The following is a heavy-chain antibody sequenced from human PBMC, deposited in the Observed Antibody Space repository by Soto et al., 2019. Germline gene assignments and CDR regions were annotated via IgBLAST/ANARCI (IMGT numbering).Heavy chain of an antibody. J-gene: IGHJ4*02. CDR3: ARGLYYYDSSGSGPDLY. D-gene: IGHD3-22*01. Sequence: PSETLSLTCAVYGGSFSGYYGSWIRQPPGKGLEWIGEISHSGSTNYIPSLKSRVTISADTSKDQFSLKLSSVTAADTAVYYCARGLYYYDSSGSGPDLYWGQGILVTVS. V-gene: IGHV4-34*01. CDR2: ISHSGST. CDR1: GGSFSGYY.